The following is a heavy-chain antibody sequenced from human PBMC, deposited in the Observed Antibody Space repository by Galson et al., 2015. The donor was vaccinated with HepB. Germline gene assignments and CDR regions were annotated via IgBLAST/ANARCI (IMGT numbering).Heavy chain of an antibody. CDR2: INPSGGST. CDR3: ARGTPTLVVITFRYFDL. D-gene: IGHD3-22*01. V-gene: IGHV1-46*01. J-gene: IGHJ2*01. Sequence: SVKVSCKASGYTFTSYYMHWVRQAPGQGLERMGIINPSGGSTSYAQKFQGRVTMTRDTSTSTVYMELSSLRSEDTAVYYCARGTPTLVVITFRYFDLWGRGTLVTVSS. CDR1: GYTFTSYY.